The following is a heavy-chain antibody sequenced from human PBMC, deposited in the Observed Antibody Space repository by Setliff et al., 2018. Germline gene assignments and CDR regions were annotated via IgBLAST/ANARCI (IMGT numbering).Heavy chain of an antibody. CDR3: ARSASDWAAAGEFDY. D-gene: IGHD6-13*01. CDR1: GGSISSYY. V-gene: IGHV4-39*07. Sequence: PSETLSLTCTVSGGSISSYYWGWIRQPPGKGLEWIGSIYYSGSTYYNPSLKSRVTISVDTSKNQFSLKLSSVTAADTAVYYCARSASDWAAAGEFDYWGQGTLVTVS. J-gene: IGHJ4*02. CDR2: IYYSGST.